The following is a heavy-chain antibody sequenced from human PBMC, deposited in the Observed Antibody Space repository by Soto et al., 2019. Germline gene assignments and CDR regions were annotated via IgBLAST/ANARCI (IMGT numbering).Heavy chain of an antibody. CDR1: GGSFSGYY. CDR2: INHSGST. D-gene: IGHD4-17*01. J-gene: IGHJ4*02. V-gene: IGHV4-34*01. CDR3: ARRLYGDIDY. Sequence: SETLSLTCAVYGGSFSGYYWSWIRQPPGKGLEWIGEINHSGSTNYNPSLKSRVTISVDTSKNQFSLKLSSVTAADTAVHYCARRLYGDIDYWGEGTLVTVSS.